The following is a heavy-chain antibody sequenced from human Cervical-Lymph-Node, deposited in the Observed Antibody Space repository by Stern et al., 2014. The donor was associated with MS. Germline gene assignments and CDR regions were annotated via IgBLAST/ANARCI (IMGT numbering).Heavy chain of an antibody. CDR3: ARDLGTSSDY. CDR1: GFNFGDYA. V-gene: IGHV3-9*01. CDR2: ITWDSSST. J-gene: IGHJ4*02. D-gene: IGHD1-1*01. Sequence: EVHLVESGGGLVQPGTSLRLSCAASGFNFGDYAMHWVRQAPGKGLEWVSGITWDSSSTGYADSVKGRFTISKDNAKNSLYLQMNSLRNEDTALYYCARDLGTSSDYWGQGILVTVSS.